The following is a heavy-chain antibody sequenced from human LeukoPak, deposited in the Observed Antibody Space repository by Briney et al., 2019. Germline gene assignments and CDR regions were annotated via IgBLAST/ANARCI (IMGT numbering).Heavy chain of an antibody. Sequence: PSETLSLTCAVYGGSFSGYYWSWIRQPPGKGLEWIGEINHSGSTNYNPSLKSRVTISVDTSKNQFSLKLSSVTAADTAVYYCARGGSRFQLLWARLGGRYYFDYWGQGSLVTVSS. D-gene: IGHD3-10*01. CDR3: ARGGSRFQLLWARLGGRYYFDY. CDR1: GGSFSGYY. V-gene: IGHV4-34*01. J-gene: IGHJ4*02. CDR2: INHSGST.